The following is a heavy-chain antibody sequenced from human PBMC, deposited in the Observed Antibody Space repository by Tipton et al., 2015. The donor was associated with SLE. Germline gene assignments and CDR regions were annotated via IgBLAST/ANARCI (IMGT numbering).Heavy chain of an antibody. CDR3: ARECIAAAGDSFDY. CDR2: ISYDGSNK. D-gene: IGHD6-13*01. J-gene: IGHJ4*02. CDR1: GFTFSSYA. Sequence: SLRLSCAASGFTFSSYAMHWVRQAPGKGLEWVAVISYDGSNKYYADSVKGRFTISRDNSKNTLYLQMNSLRAEDTAVYYCARECIAAAGDSFDYWGQGTLVTVSS. V-gene: IGHV3-30*04.